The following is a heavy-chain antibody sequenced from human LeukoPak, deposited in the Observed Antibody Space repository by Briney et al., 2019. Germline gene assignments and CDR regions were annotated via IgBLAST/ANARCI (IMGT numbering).Heavy chain of an antibody. CDR1: GFTFDNCA. V-gene: IGHV3-9*03. D-gene: IGHD3-3*02. CDR2: ISWNSGSI. Sequence: GGSLRLSCAASGFTFDNCAMHWVRQAPGKGLEWVSGISWNSGSIVYADSVKGRFTISRDNAKNSLYLQMSSLRVEDLALYYCVKAPSQHFWSGYTYWYFDLWGRGTLVTVAS. J-gene: IGHJ2*01. CDR3: VKAPSQHFWSGYTYWYFDL.